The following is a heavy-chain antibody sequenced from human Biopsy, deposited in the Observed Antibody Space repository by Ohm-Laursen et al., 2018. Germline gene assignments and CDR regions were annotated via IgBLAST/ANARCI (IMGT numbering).Heavy chain of an antibody. CDR1: GGSISVDGYY. CDR3: VREPKTGTAEAWYFDL. CDR2: IYHSGTT. D-gene: IGHD3-9*01. J-gene: IGHJ2*01. V-gene: IGHV4-31*03. Sequence: TLSLTCTVSGGSISVDGYYWAWIRQPPGKGLDWIGYIYHSGTTYYNPSLKSRLTMSVDTSKNEFSLRLRSVTAADTAVYYCVREPKTGTAEAWYFDLWGRGSPVTVPS.